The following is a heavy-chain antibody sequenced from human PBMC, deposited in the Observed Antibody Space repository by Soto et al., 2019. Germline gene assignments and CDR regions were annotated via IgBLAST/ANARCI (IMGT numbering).Heavy chain of an antibody. Sequence: GESLKISCKGSGYSFTSYWIGWVRQMPGKGLEWMGIIYPGDSDTRYSPSFQGQVTISADKSISTAYLQWSSLKASDTAMYYCARRGTTPDYHYYGMDVWGQGTTVTVSS. J-gene: IGHJ6*02. CDR2: IYPGDSDT. CDR1: GYSFTSYW. V-gene: IGHV5-51*01. D-gene: IGHD4-4*01. CDR3: ARRGTTPDYHYYGMDV.